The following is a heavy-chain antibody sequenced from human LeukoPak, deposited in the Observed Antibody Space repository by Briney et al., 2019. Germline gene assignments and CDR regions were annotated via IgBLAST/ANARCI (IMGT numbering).Heavy chain of an antibody. V-gene: IGHV3-21*01. D-gene: IGHD1-26*01. CDR1: GFSFSNYA. CDR2: MTSASSYM. CDR3: AKMGVGGVGTYYYYMDV. J-gene: IGHJ6*03. Sequence: GGSLRLSCAASGFSFSNYAMSWVCQAPGKGLEWVSSMTSASSYMDYADSVRGRFTISRDNAKNSLYLQMNSLRAEDTAVYYCAKMGVGGVGTYYYYMDVWGKGTTVTVSS.